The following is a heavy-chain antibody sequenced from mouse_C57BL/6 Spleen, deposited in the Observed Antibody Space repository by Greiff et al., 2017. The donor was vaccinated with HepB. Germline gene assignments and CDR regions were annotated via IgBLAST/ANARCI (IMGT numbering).Heavy chain of an antibody. CDR2: IRNKANNHAT. CDR3: TRPIPNWDKGGFAY. CDR1: GFTFSDAW. J-gene: IGHJ3*01. D-gene: IGHD4-1*02. V-gene: IGHV6-6*01. Sequence: EVKLVESGGGLVQPGGSMKLSCAASGFTFSDAWMDWVRQSPEKGLEWVAEIRNKANNHATYYAESVKGRFTISRDDSTSSVYLQMNSLRAEDTGIYYCTRPIPNWDKGGFAYWGQGTLVTVAA.